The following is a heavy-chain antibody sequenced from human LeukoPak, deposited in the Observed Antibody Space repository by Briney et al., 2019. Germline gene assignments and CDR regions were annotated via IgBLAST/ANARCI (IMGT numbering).Heavy chain of an antibody. V-gene: IGHV3-23*01. CDR1: GCTFSSYA. CDR2: ISGNGGST. D-gene: IGHD2-21*02. J-gene: IGHJ4*02. Sequence: GGSLRLSCAASGCTFSSYAMSWVRQAPGRGLEWVSNISGNGGSTYYADSVKGRFTISRDNSKNTLYLQMNSLRAEDTAVYYCASIPDPIAYCGGDCYFDYWGQGTLVTVSS. CDR3: ASIPDPIAYCGGDCYFDY.